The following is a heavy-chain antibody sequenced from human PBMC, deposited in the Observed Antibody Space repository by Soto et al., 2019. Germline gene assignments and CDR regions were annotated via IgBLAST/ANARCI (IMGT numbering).Heavy chain of an antibody. CDR2: MSACNGDT. J-gene: IGHJ6*02. CDR3: ARDTALIQYYYYGMDV. CDR1: GYTFSSYG. D-gene: IGHD5-18*01. V-gene: IGHV1-3*01. Sequence: ASVKVSCKASGYTFSSYGMHWVRQAPGQRLEWMGWMSACNGDTKYSQKFQGRFSITRDTSATTAFMELSSLRSEDTAVYYCARDTALIQYYYYGMDVWGQGTTVTVSS.